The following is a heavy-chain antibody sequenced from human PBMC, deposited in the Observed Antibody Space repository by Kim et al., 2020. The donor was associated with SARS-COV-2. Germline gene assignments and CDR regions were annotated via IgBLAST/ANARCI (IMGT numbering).Heavy chain of an antibody. D-gene: IGHD6-19*01. J-gene: IGHJ4*02. V-gene: IGHV1-69*13. CDR3: ASPPPYSSGWYGGYFDY. CDR1: GGTFSSYA. Sequence: SVKVSCKASGGTFSSYAISWVRQAPGQGLEWMGGIIPIFGTANYAQKFQGRVTITADESTSTAYMELSSLRSEDTAVYYCASPPPYSSGWYGGYFDYWGQGTLFTVSS. CDR2: IIPIFGTA.